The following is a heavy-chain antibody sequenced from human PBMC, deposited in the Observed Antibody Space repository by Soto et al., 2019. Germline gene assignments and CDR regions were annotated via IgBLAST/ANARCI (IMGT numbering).Heavy chain of an antibody. Sequence: SETLSLTCTVSGGSVSSGSHYWSWIRQSPGKGLEWIGYIYNSGITKYNATLKSRVTISVDTSKNQFSLRLISVTAADTAVYFCSSCPNYVFWGGEPYYNGMDFWGPGTTVTVSS. J-gene: IGHJ6*02. CDR1: GGSVSSGSHY. D-gene: IGHD3-3*01. V-gene: IGHV4-61*01. CDR3: SSCPNYVFWGGEPYYNGMDF. CDR2: IYNSGIT.